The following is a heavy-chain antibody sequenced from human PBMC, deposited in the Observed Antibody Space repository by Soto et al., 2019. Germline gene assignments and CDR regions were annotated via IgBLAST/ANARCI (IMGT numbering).Heavy chain of an antibody. CDR2: IYYSGST. V-gene: IGHV4-39*01. CDR3: ARNILEVGRLLWFGDPNRGHFDI. CDR1: GGSISSSSYY. J-gene: IGHJ3*02. D-gene: IGHD3-10*01. Sequence: PSETLSLTCTVSGGSISSSSYYWGWIRQPPGKGLEWIGSIYYSGSTYYNPSLKSRVTISVDTSKNQFSLKLSSVTAADTAVYYCARNILEVGRLLWFGDPNRGHFDICGQGTLVTVSS.